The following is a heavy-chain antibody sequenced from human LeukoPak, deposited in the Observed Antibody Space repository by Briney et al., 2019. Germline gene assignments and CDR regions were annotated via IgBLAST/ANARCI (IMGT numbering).Heavy chain of an antibody. Sequence: PGGSLRLSCAASGLTFTNYWMSWVRQAPGKGLEWVANIKEDGSEKYYVDSVKGRFTISRDNAKNSLYLQMNRLRAEDTAVYYCARDAGFGDIVATIYPYYYGMDVWGQGTTVTVSS. CDR1: GLTFTNYW. CDR2: IKEDGSEK. D-gene: IGHD5-12*01. V-gene: IGHV3-7*01. J-gene: IGHJ6*02. CDR3: ARDAGFGDIVATIYPYYYGMDV.